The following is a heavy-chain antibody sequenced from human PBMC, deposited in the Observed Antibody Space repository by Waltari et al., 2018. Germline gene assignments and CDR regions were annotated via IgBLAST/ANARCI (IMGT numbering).Heavy chain of an antibody. D-gene: IGHD3-10*01. Sequence: QVQLQQWGAGLLKPSETLSLTCAVYGGSFSGYYWSWIRQPPGKGLEWIGEINHSGSTNYNPSLKSRVTISVDTSKNQFSLKLSSVTAADTAVYYCARGHLYGSGSYYSYYYYGMDVWGQGTTVTVSS. V-gene: IGHV4-34*01. CDR2: INHSGST. J-gene: IGHJ6*02. CDR1: GGSFSGYY. CDR3: ARGHLYGSGSYYSYYYYGMDV.